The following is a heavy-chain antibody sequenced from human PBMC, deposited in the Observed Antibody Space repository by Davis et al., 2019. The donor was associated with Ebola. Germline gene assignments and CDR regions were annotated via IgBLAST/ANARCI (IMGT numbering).Heavy chain of an antibody. Sequence: GESLKISCAASGFTFSNHAMSWVRQAPGKGLEWVSVISGRGDSTYYADSVKGRFTISRDNSKNTLYLQMNSLRAEDTAVYYCARDPYYYDSSGVFDIWGQGTLVTVSS. CDR1: GFTFSNHA. V-gene: IGHV3-23*01. D-gene: IGHD3-22*01. J-gene: IGHJ3*02. CDR2: ISGRGDST. CDR3: ARDPYYYDSSGVFDI.